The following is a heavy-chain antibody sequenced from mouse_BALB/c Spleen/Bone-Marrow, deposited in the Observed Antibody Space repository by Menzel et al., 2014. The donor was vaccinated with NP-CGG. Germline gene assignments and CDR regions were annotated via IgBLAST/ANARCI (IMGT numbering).Heavy chain of an antibody. D-gene: IGHD2-14*01. J-gene: IGHJ3*01. CDR2: ISSGGSYT. CDR3: TRSYYRYDEEAWFAY. V-gene: IGHV5-6-4*01. Sequence: EVKVEESGGGLVKPGGSLKLSCAASGFTFXSYTMSWVRQTPEKRLEWVATISSGGSYTYYPDSVKGRFTISRDNAKNTLYLQMSSLKSEDTAMYYCTRSYYRYDEEAWFAYWGQGTLVTVSA. CDR1: GFTFXSYT.